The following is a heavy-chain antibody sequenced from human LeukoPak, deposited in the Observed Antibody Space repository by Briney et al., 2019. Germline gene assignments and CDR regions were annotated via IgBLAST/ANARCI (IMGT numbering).Heavy chain of an antibody. J-gene: IGHJ4*02. D-gene: IGHD4-23*01. CDR3: ARDYGGSSPFDY. CDR1: GFKFDDYG. CDR2: ISSSGSDI. V-gene: IGHV3-48*03. Sequence: GGSLRLSCTASGFKFDDYGMTWVRQAPGKGLEWVSYISSSGSDIYYADSVKGRFTISRDNAKNSLYLHMNSLRAEDTAVYYCARDYGGSSPFDYWGQGTLVTVSS.